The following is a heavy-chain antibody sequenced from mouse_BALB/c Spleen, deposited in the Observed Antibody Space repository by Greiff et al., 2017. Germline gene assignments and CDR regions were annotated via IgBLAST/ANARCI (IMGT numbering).Heavy chain of an antibody. CDR2: INPSTGYT. CDR1: GYTFTSYW. D-gene: IGHD1-2*01. V-gene: IGHV1-7*01. J-gene: IGHJ2*01. Sequence: VQVVESGAELAKPGASVKMSCKASGYTFTSYWMHWVKQRPGQGLEWIGYINPSTGYTEYNQKFKDKATLTADKSSSTAYMQLSSLTSEDSAVYYCARGGEFITTATGGYWGQGTTLTVSS. CDR3: ARGGEFITTATGGY.